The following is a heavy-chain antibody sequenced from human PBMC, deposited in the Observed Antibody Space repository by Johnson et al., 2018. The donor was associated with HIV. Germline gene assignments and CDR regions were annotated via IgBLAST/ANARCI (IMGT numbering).Heavy chain of an antibody. CDR2: ISYDGSNK. CDR3: AREMVAAKDAFDI. Sequence: VQLVESGGGVVQPGRSLRFSCAASGFTFSTYDMHWVRQAPGKGLEWVAIISYDGSNKYYADSVKGRFTISRDNSKNTLYLQMNSLRAEDTAVYFCAREMVAAKDAFDIWGQGTTVTVSS. J-gene: IGHJ3*02. CDR1: GFTFSTYD. D-gene: IGHD2-15*01. V-gene: IGHV3-30*03.